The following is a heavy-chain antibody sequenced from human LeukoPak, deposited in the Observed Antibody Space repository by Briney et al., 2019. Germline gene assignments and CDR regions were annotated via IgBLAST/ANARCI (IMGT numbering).Heavy chain of an antibody. D-gene: IGHD5-12*01. CDR1: GGSISSYY. V-gene: IGHV4-59*01. Sequence: QVQLQESGPGLVKPSETLSLTCTVSGGSISSYYWSWIRQPPGKGLEWIGYIYYSGSTNYNPSLKSRVTISVDTSKNQISLKLRSVTAADTAVYFCAREVGDSGYSDYWGQGTLVTVSS. CDR3: AREVGDSGYSDY. CDR2: IYYSGST. J-gene: IGHJ4*02.